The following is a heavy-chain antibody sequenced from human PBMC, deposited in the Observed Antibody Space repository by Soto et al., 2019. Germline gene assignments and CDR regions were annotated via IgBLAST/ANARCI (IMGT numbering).Heavy chain of an antibody. CDR3: GGLRGVGGGGDY. CDR2: IDPTNSNI. J-gene: IGHJ4*03. Sequence: RGESLKISCAASGYRFTSSWITWVRHIPGKGLEWMATIDPTNSNINYNPSFRGHVTLSVDKSASTAYLEWISLRASDTAIYYCGGLRGVGGGGDYWGQGTLVTVSS. V-gene: IGHV5-10-1*01. D-gene: IGHD3-10*01. CDR1: GYRFTSSW.